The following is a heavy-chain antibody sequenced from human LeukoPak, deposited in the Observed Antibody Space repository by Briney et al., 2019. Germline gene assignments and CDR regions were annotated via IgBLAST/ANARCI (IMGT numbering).Heavy chain of an antibody. Sequence: SETLSLTCTVSGSSISSGDYYWSWIRQPPGKGLEWIAYMYYSGSTYYNPSLKSRVTMSADTSKNQLSLKLSSVTAADTAVYYCARPYYYDSRIDPWGQGILVTVSS. CDR2: MYYSGST. V-gene: IGHV4-30-4*01. CDR1: GSSISSGDYY. CDR3: ARPYYYDSRIDP. J-gene: IGHJ5*02. D-gene: IGHD3-22*01.